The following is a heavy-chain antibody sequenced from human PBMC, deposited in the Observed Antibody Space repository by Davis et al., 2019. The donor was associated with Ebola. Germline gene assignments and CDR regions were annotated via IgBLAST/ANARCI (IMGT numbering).Heavy chain of an antibody. CDR2: INHSGST. CDR1: GGSFSGYY. V-gene: IGHV4-34*01. CDR3: ARHPRGTMIVSDY. Sequence: PSETLSLTCAVYGGSFSGYYWSWIRQPPGKGLEWIGEINHSGSTNYNPSLKSRVTISVDTSKNQFSLKLSSVTAADTAVYYCARHPRGTMIVSDYWGQGTLVTVSS. D-gene: IGHD3-22*01. J-gene: IGHJ4*02.